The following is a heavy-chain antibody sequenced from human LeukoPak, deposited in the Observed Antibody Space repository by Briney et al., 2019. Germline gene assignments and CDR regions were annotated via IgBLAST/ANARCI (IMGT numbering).Heavy chain of an antibody. J-gene: IGHJ4*02. V-gene: IGHV3-7*01. CDR3: ARGGSGTYSGYFDY. D-gene: IGHD1-26*01. Sequence: GGSLRLSCAASGFTLSTYWMNWVRQAPGKGLEWLANIKQDGTGKYYVDSVRGRFTISRDNAENSLYLQMNSLRAEDAAVYYCARGGSGTYSGYFDYWGQGTLVTVSS. CDR1: GFTLSTYW. CDR2: IKQDGTGK.